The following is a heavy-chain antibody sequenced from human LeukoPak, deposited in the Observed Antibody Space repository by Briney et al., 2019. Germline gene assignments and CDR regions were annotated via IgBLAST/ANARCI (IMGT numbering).Heavy chain of an antibody. CDR3: AREGITAAADY. D-gene: IGHD6-13*01. J-gene: IGHJ4*02. V-gene: IGHV3-48*04. CDR1: GFTFSSYS. CDR2: ISSSSITI. Sequence: GGSLRLSCAASGFTFSSYSMNWVRQAPGKGLEWVSYISSSSITIYYADSVKGRFTISRDNAKNSLYLQVNSLRAEDTAVYYCAREGITAAADYWGQGTLVTVSS.